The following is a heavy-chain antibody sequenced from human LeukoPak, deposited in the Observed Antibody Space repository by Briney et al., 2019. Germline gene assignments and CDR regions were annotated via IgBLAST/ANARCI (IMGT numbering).Heavy chain of an antibody. CDR2: IIPIFGTP. V-gene: IGHV1-69*01. CDR3: ARAPSWYYDSSGYGSEGCLLDY. Sequence: SVKVSCKASGGTFSSYAISWVRQAPGQGLEWMGGIIPIFGTPNYAQKFQGRVTITADESTSTAYMELSSLRSEDTAVYYCARAPSWYYDSSGYGSEGCLLDYWGQGTLVTVSS. CDR1: GGTFSSYA. J-gene: IGHJ4*02. D-gene: IGHD3-22*01.